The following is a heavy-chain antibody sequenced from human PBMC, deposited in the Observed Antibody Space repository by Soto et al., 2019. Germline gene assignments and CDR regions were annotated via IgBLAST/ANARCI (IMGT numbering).Heavy chain of an antibody. J-gene: IGHJ4*02. CDR3: AKEWVYDSSGWSFDY. CDR2: ISYDGSNK. Sequence: QVQLVESGGGVVQPGRSLRLSCAASGFTFSSYGMNWVRQAPGYGLEWVAVISYDGSNKYYADSVKGRFTISRDNSKNTLYLQMNSLRAEDTAVYYCAKEWVYDSSGWSFDYWGQGTLVTVSS. V-gene: IGHV3-30*18. CDR1: GFTFSSYG. D-gene: IGHD3-22*01.